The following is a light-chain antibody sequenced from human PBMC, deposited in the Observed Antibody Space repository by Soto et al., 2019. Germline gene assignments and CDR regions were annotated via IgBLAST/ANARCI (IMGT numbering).Light chain of an antibody. Sequence: SQATVSVSPLELATLSFMASQSVSSELAWYQQKPGQAPRLLIYGASNRATGIPDRFSASGSGTDFTLTISRLEPEDFAVYYCQQYISSPLTFGQGTKVDIK. CDR3: QQYISSPLT. J-gene: IGKJ1*01. CDR1: QSVSSE. CDR2: GAS. V-gene: IGKV3-20*01.